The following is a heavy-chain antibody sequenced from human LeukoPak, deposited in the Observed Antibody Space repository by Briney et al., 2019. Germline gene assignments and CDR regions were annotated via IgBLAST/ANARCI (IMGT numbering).Heavy chain of an antibody. CDR2: IRSKAYGGTT. CDR3: TREASPDV. V-gene: IGHV3-49*04. CDR1: GFTFGDYA. J-gene: IGHJ6*04. Sequence: GRSLRLSCTASGFTFGDYAMSWVRQAPGKGLEWVSFIRSKAYGGTTEYAASVKGRFTISRDDSKSIAYLQMNSLKTEDTAVYYCTREASPDVWGKGTTVTISS.